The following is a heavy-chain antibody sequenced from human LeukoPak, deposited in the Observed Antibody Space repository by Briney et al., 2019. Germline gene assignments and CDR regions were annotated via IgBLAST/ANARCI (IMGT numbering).Heavy chain of an antibody. CDR1: GLTFDDYA. Sequence: GGSLRLSCTVSGLTFDDYAMHWVRHTPGKGLEWVAGITWNRDNIGYGDSVKGRFTISRDKSKSRVYLQMKSLRGGDTAVYYCARVPGFTVTADYFDFWGQGTLVTVSS. V-gene: IGHV3-9*01. D-gene: IGHD4-11*01. J-gene: IGHJ4*02. CDR2: ITWNRDNI. CDR3: ARVPGFTVTADYFDF.